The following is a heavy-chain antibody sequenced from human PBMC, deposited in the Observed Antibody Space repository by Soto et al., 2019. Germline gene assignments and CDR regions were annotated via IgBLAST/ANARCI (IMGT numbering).Heavy chain of an antibody. V-gene: IGHV3-53*01. CDR2: IYSGGST. J-gene: IGHJ4*02. Sequence: EVQLVESGGGLMQPGGSLRLSCAASGFTVSHNYMSWVRQAPGKGLEWVSIIYSGGSTYYANSVKGRFTISRDNSKNTLYLQMTSLRAEDTAVYYCARGRVAALLPYYYDSWGQGTLVTVS. CDR1: GFTVSHNY. D-gene: IGHD6-25*01. CDR3: ARGRVAALLPYYYDS.